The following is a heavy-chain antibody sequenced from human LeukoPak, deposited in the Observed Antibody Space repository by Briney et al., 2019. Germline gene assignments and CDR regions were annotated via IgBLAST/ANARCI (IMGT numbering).Heavy chain of an antibody. J-gene: IGHJ4*02. V-gene: IGHV4-61*02. D-gene: IGHD2-2*01. CDR3: ARHKRGIPNGGAAAAMGYFDY. CDR2: IYTSGST. CDR1: GGSISSGSYY. Sequence: SETLSLTCTVSGGSISSGSYYWSWIRQPAGKGLEWIGRIYTSGSTNYNPSLKSRVTISVDTSKNQFSLKLSSVTAADTAVYYCARHKRGIPNGGAAAAMGYFDYWGQGTLVTVSS.